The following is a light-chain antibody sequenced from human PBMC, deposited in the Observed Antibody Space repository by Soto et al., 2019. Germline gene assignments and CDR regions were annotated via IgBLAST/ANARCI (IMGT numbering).Light chain of an antibody. CDR2: GAS. CDR3: QQYYRWPLT. CDR1: QSVSTS. V-gene: IGKV3-15*01. Sequence: EIVMTPSPASLSVSPGERATLSCRASQSVSTSLAWYKKKPGQAPSLLIYGASTRATGVPATFTGSGSGTEFTLTISSLQSEDFALYYCQQYYRWPLTFGGGTKVDIK. J-gene: IGKJ4*01.